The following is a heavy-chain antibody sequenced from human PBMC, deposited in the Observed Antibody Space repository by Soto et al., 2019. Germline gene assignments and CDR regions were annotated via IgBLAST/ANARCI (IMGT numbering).Heavy chain of an antibody. J-gene: IGHJ4*02. V-gene: IGHV1-8*01. Sequence: VASVKVSCKASGYTFTSYDINWVRQATGQGREWMGWMNPNSGNTGYAQKFQGRVTMTRNTSISTAYMELSSLRSEDTAVYYCARERRLPYYDFWSGYYPPRYFDYWGQGXLVTVSS. D-gene: IGHD3-3*01. CDR3: ARERRLPYYDFWSGYYPPRYFDY. CDR1: GYTFTSYD. CDR2: MNPNSGNT.